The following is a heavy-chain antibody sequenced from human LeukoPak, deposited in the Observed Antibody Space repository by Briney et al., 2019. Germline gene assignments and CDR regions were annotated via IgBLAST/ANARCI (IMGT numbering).Heavy chain of an antibody. D-gene: IGHD3-10*02. CDR2: ISYDGSNK. CDR1: GFTFSSYG. CDR3: ARGTMSQYYYYYYMDV. V-gene: IGHV3-30*03. Sequence: GGSLRLSCAASGFTFSSYGMHWVRQAPGKGLEWVAVISYDGSNKYYADSVKGRFTISRDDSNNILYLQMNSLRGDDTAVYYCARGTMSQYYYYYYMDVWGKGTTVTISS. J-gene: IGHJ6*03.